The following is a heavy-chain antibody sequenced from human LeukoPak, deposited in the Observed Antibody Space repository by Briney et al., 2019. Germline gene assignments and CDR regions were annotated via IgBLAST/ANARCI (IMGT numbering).Heavy chain of an antibody. J-gene: IGHJ4*02. CDR2: ISGSGGST. CDR3: AKGDLYSSSSGLHY. V-gene: IGHV3-23*01. CDR1: GFTFSSYA. D-gene: IGHD6-6*01. Sequence: PGGSLRLSCAASGFTFSSYAMSWVRQAPGKGLEWVSAISGSGGSTYYADSVKGRFPISRDNSKNTLYLQMNSLRAEDTAVYYCAKGDLYSSSSGLHYWGQGTLVTVSS.